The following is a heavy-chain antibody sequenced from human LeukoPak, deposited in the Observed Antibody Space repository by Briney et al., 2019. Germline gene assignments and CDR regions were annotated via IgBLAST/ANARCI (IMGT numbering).Heavy chain of an antibody. CDR2: IYYSGST. CDR3: ARAGGFFSPFGY. CDR1: GGSISSGGYY. V-gene: IGHV4-31*03. J-gene: IGHJ4*02. Sequence: SETLSLTCTVSGGSISSGGYYWSWIRQHPGKGLEWIGYIYYSGSTYYNPSLKSRVTISVDTSKNQFSLKLSSVTPADTAVYYCARAGGFFSPFGYWGQGTLVTVSS. D-gene: IGHD3-16*01.